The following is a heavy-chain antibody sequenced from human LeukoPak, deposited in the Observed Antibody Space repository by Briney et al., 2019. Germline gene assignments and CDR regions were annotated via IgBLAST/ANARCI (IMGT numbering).Heavy chain of an antibody. CDR3: ARDPGGYSGYDLEY. CDR2: ISSRSTYI. J-gene: IGHJ4*02. CDR1: GFTFSSYS. Sequence: PGGSLRLSCAASGFTFSSYSLNWVRQAPGKGLEWVSSISSRSTYIYYVDSVKGRFTISRDNAKNSLSLQMNSLRAEDTAVYYCARDPGGYSGYDLEYWGQGTLVTVSS. V-gene: IGHV3-21*01. D-gene: IGHD5-12*01.